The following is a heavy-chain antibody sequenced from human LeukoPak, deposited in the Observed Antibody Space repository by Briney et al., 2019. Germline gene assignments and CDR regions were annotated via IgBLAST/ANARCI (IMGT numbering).Heavy chain of an antibody. D-gene: IGHD1-26*01. CDR3: ARTESGSYYYSDY. J-gene: IGHJ4*02. V-gene: IGHV4-31*03. CDR1: GGSISSGGYY. CDR2: IYYSGST. Sequence: PSETLSLTCTVSGGSISSGGYYWSWIRQHPGKGLEWIGYIYYSGSTYYNPSLKSRVTISVDTSKNQFSLKLSSVTAADTAVYYCARTESGSYYYSDYWGQGTLVTVSS.